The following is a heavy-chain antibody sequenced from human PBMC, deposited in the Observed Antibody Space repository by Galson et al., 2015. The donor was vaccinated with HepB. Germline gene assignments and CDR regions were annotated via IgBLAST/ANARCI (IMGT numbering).Heavy chain of an antibody. J-gene: IGHJ3*02. CDR3: AGSHGISMIVVAIRGDAFDI. D-gene: IGHD3-22*01. V-gene: IGHV3-30*04. CDR2: ISYDGSNR. CDR1: GFSFSSYA. Sequence: SLRLSCAASGFSFSSYAMHWVRQAPGKGLEWVAVISYDGSNRYYADSVKGRFSISRDNPKNTLYLQMNSLRTEDTAIYYCAGSHGISMIVVAIRGDAFDIWGQGTMVTVST.